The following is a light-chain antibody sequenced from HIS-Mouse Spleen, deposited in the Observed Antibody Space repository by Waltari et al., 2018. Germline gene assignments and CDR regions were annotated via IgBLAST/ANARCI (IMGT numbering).Light chain of an antibody. CDR2: DVS. CDR3: SSYTSSSFNVV. V-gene: IGLV2-14*03. Sequence: QSALTQPASVSGSPGQSLTISFTGTSSDVGGYNYVSWYQQHPGKPPKLMIYDVSNRPHRVSSRFSGSKAGNTASLTISGLQAEDEADYYCSSYTSSSFNVVFGGGTKLTVL. J-gene: IGLJ2*01. CDR1: SSDVGGYNY.